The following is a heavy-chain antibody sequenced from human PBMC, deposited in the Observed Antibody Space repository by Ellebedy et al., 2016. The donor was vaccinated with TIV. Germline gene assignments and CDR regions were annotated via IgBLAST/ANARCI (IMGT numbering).Heavy chain of an antibody. V-gene: IGHV4-39*07. CDR1: GGSISSGSYY. CDR3: ARITGYSSGSLSRAFDI. Sequence: SETLSLTCTVSGGSISSGSYYWGWIRQPPGKGLEWLGSIYYTGYTYYNPSLKSRVTISVDTSKNQFSLKLNSVTAADTAVYYCARITGYSSGSLSRAFDIWGQGTMVTVSS. CDR2: IYYTGYT. D-gene: IGHD6-19*01. J-gene: IGHJ3*02.